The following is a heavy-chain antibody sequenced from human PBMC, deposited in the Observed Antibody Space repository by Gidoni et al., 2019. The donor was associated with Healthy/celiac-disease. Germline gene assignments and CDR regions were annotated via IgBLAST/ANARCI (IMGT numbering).Heavy chain of an antibody. CDR3: TTDRGPFYMTTVVNYYFDY. CDR1: GCTFSNAC. Sequence: EVQLVESGGGLVKPGGSLRLSCAAPGCTFSNACMGWVRQAPGKGLEWVGRIKSKTDGGTTDYAAPVKGRFTISRDDSKNTLYLQMNSLKTEDTAVYYCTTDRGPFYMTTVVNYYFDYWGQGTLVTVSS. J-gene: IGHJ4*02. CDR2: IKSKTDGGTT. D-gene: IGHD4-17*01. V-gene: IGHV3-15*01.